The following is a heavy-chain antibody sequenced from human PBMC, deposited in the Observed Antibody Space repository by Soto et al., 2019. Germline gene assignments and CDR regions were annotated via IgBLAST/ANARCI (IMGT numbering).Heavy chain of an antibody. CDR2: TFYRSTWYN. CDR3: ARATSRAATITYFYFYGMDV. D-gene: IGHD5-12*01. J-gene: IGHJ6*02. CDR1: GDSVSSNSAA. V-gene: IGHV6-1*01. Sequence: SQTLSLTCAISGDSVSSNSAAWNWIRQSPSRGLEWLGRTFYRSTWYNDYAVSVKSRITINPDTSKNQFSLQLNSVTPEDTALYYCARATSRAATITYFYFYGMDVCGQGTTFTASS.